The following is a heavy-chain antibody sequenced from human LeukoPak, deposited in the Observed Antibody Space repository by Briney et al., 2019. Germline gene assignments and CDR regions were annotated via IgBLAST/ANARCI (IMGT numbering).Heavy chain of an antibody. D-gene: IGHD5-24*01. V-gene: IGHV3-13*01. CDR3: ARPLEIDDAFDI. CDR1: GCTFSSYD. J-gene: IGHJ3*02. Sequence: GGSLRLSCAVSGCTFSSYDMHWVRQATGKGLEWVSAIGTAGDTYYPGSVKGRFTISRENAKNSLYLQMNSLRAGDTAVYYCARPLEIDDAFDIWGQETMVTVSS. CDR2: IGTAGDT.